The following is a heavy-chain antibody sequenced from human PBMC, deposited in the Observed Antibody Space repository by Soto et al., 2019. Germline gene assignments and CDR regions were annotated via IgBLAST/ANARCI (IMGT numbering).Heavy chain of an antibody. CDR2: IIPMFGTA. Sequence: QVQLVQSGAEVKKPESSVKVSCKAPGGTFSTYAISWVRQAPGQGLEWMGGIIPMFGTANYAQRIQDRVTITADESANTVYRELISLRAEDTAVYFCASGIQLWLRRINNGYSGWGQGTLVTVSS. D-gene: IGHD5-18*01. V-gene: IGHV1-69*12. CDR1: GGTFSTYA. CDR3: ASGIQLWLRRINNGYSG. J-gene: IGHJ4*02.